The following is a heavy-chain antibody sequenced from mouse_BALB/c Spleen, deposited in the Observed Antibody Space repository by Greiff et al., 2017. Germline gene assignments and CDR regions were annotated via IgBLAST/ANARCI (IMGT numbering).Heavy chain of an antibody. CDR2: ISSGGSYT. J-gene: IGHJ3*01. V-gene: IGHV5-9-4*01. D-gene: IGHD1-2*01. CDR1: GFTFSSYA. CDR3: ARNYGYGFAY. Sequence: EVQRVESGGGLVKPGGSLKLSCAASGFTFSSYAMSWVRQSPEKRLEWVAEISSGGSYTYYPDTVTGRFTISRDNAKNNLYLEMSSLRSEDTAMYYCARNYGYGFAYWGQGTLVTVSA.